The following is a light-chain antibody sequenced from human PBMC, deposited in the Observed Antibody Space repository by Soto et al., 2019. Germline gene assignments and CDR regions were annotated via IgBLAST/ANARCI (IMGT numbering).Light chain of an antibody. V-gene: IGLV2-23*01. J-gene: IGLJ2*01. Sequence: QSALTQPASVSGSPGQSITISCTRTSSDVGSYNLVSWYQQHPGKAPKLMIYEGSKRPSGVSNRFSGSKSGNTASLTISGLQAEDEADYYCCSYAGSLVFGGGTKLTVL. CDR1: SSDVGSYNL. CDR2: EGS. CDR3: CSYAGSLV.